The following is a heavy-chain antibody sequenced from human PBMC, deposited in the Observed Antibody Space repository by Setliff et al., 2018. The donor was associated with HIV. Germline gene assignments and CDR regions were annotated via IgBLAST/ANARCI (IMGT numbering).Heavy chain of an antibody. CDR3: ATRTDYYYYYYTDV. CDR1: GGTFSSYA. J-gene: IGHJ6*03. Sequence: RASVKVSCKASGGTFSSYAISWVRQAPGQGLEWMGGIIPIFGTANYAQKFQGRVTITADESASTAYMELSSLRSEDTAVYYCATRTDYYYYYYTDVWGKGTTVTVSS. CDR2: IIPIFGTA. V-gene: IGHV1-69*13.